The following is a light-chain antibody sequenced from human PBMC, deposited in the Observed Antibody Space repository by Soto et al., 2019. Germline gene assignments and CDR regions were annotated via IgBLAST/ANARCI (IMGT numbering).Light chain of an antibody. CDR1: QSVSSSY. CDR3: QQYGSSFLT. Sequence: EIVLTQSPGTLSLFPGERATLSCRASQSVSSSYLAWYRQKPGQAPRLLIYGASSRATGIPDRFSGSGSGTDFTLTISGLELQDFAVYYCQQYGSSFLTFGGGTKVQIK. J-gene: IGKJ4*01. V-gene: IGKV3-20*01. CDR2: GAS.